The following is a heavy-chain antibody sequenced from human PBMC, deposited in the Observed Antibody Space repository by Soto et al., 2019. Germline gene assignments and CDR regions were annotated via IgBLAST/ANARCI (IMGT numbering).Heavy chain of an antibody. V-gene: IGHV3-30*18. CDR3: AKDQVPTSQVGYYMDV. J-gene: IGHJ6*03. Sequence: GSLRLSCAASGFTFSNYGIHWVRQAPGRGLEWVAVISYDGSNEHYADSVKGRFTISRDNSKNTLYLQMNSLRAEDTAVYYCAKDQVPTSQVGYYMDVWGKGTMVTVSS. CDR2: ISYDGSNE. CDR1: GFTFSNYG. D-gene: IGHD5-12*01.